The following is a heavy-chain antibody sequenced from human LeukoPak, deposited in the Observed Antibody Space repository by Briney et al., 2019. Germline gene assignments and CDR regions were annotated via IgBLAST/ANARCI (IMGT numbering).Heavy chain of an antibody. V-gene: IGHV4-30-4*01. J-gene: IGHJ3*02. D-gene: IGHD2/OR15-2a*01. CDR2: IYYSGST. CDR1: GGSVSSGDYY. CDR3: ARTHGESDAFDI. Sequence: SQTLSLTCTVSGGSVSSGDYYWSWIRQPPGKGLEWIGYIYYSGSTYYNPSLKSRVTISVDTSKNQFSLKLSSVTAADTAVYYCARTHGESDAFDIWGQGTMVTASS.